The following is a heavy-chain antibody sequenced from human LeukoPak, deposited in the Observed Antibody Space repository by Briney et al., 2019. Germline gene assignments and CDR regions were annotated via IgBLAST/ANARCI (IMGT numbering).Heavy chain of an antibody. Sequence: SETLSLTCTVSGGSISSYYWSWIRQPPGKGLEWIGYIYYSGSTNYNPSLKSRVTISVDTSKNQFSLKLSSVTAADTAVYYCARHSKGGSPTNHDILYWYFDLWGRGTLVTVSS. CDR1: GGSISSYY. V-gene: IGHV4-59*08. CDR3: ARHSKGGSPTNHDILYWYFDL. J-gene: IGHJ2*01. CDR2: IYYSGST. D-gene: IGHD3-9*01.